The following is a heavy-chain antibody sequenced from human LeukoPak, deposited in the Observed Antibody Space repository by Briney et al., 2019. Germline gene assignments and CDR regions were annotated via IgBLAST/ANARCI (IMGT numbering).Heavy chain of an antibody. CDR2: IYYSGST. CDR3: ARHKEVLLWFGELFNEPFDI. D-gene: IGHD3-10*01. V-gene: IGHV4-39*01. CDR1: GYFISSSSYY. J-gene: IGHJ3*02. Sequence: SETLSLTCAVSGYFISSSSYYWGWIRQPPGKGLEWIGSIYYSGSTYYNPSLKSRVTISVDTSKSQFSLKLSSVTAADTAVYYCARHKEVLLWFGELFNEPFDIWGQGTMVTVSS.